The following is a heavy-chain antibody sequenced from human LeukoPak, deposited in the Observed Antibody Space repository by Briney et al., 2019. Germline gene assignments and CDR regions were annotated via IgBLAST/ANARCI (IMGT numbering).Heavy chain of an antibody. CDR2: IIPILGIA. CDR3: AQGIYDFWSGYQPLMDV. D-gene: IGHD3-3*01. V-gene: IGHV1-69*04. Sequence: GSSVTVSCTASGGTFSSYAISWVRQAPGQGLEWMGRIIPILGIANYAQKFQGRVTITADKSTSTAYMELSSLRSEDTAVYYCAQGIYDFWSGYQPLMDVWGQGTTVTVSS. J-gene: IGHJ6*02. CDR1: GGTFSSYA.